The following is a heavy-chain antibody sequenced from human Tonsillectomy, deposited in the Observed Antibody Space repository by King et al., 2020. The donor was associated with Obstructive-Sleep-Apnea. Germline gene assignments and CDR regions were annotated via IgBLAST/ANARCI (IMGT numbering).Heavy chain of an antibody. D-gene: IGHD2-15*01. J-gene: IGHJ5*02. CDR2: IYYSGST. CDR1: GGSISSSSSY. V-gene: IGHV4-39*07. CDR3: ASTGNIVVVVAATHNWFDP. Sequence: LQLQESGPGLVKPSETLSLTCTVSGGSISSSSSYWGWIRQPPGKGLGWIGGIYYSGSTSYNPSLKSRFTISVDTSKNQFSLKLSSVTAADPAVYYCASTGNIVVVVAATHNWFDPWGQGTLVTVSS.